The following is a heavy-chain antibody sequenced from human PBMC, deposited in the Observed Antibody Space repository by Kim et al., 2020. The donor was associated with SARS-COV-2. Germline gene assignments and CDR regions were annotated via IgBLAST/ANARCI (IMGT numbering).Heavy chain of an antibody. CDR2: IHPSGSA. CDR3: ARVWDY. V-gene: IGHV4-34*01. J-gene: IGHJ4*02. CDR1: GGSFSGYF. Sequence: SETLSLTCSLSGGSFSGYFWSWIRQFPGKGLEVIWEIHPSGSASYNPSLNSRVTISLDTSKNQFSLRLTSVTAADTAVYFCARVWDYWGQGTLVTVSS.